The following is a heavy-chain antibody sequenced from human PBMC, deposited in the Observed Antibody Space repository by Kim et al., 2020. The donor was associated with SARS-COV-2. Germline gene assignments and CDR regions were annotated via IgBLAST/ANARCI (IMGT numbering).Heavy chain of an antibody. D-gene: IGHD1-26*01. CDR3: ARGVGAASFDY. V-gene: IGHV1-3*01. CDR2: T. Sequence: TKYSQKFQGRGTSTRDTSASTAYMELSSLRSEDTAVYYCARGVGAASFDYWGQGTLVTVSS. J-gene: IGHJ4*02.